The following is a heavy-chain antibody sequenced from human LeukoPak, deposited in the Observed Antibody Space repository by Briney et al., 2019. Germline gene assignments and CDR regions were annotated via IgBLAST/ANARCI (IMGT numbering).Heavy chain of an antibody. CDR2: IYTSGST. CDR3: ARDLGYGSGSPFFDY. D-gene: IGHD3-10*01. CDR1: GGSISSYY. V-gene: IGHV4-4*07. Sequence: PAETLSLTCTVSGGSISSYYWSWIRQPAGKGLEWIGRIYTSGSTNYNPSLKSRVTISVDTSKNQFSLKLSSVTAADTAVYYCARDLGYGSGSPFFDYWGQGTLVTVSS. J-gene: IGHJ4*02.